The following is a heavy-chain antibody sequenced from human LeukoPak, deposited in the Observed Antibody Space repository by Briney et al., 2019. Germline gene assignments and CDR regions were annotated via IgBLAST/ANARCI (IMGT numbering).Heavy chain of an antibody. CDR2: IIPILGIA. J-gene: IGHJ4*02. CDR1: GGTFSSYA. CDR3: AAWNYDFWSGYSPFDY. Sequence: ASVKVSCKASGGTFSSYAISWVRQAPGQGLEWMGRIIPILGIANYAQKFQGRVTITADKSTSTAYMELSSLRSEGTAVYYCAAWNYDFWSGYSPFDYWGQGTLVTVSS. D-gene: IGHD3-3*01. V-gene: IGHV1-69*04.